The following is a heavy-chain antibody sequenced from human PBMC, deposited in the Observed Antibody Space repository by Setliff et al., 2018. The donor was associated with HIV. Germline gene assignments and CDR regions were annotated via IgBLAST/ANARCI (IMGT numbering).Heavy chain of an antibody. CDR2: IIAILGIP. CDR1: RGTFTSYA. J-gene: IGHJ1*01. Sequence: ASVKVSCKASRGTFTSYAFSWVRQAPGRGLEWMGGIIAILGIPSYAQKFQGRVTITADKSTNTAYMELKSLRSEDTALYYCATGPPYCSGGSCYSSLHHWGQGTLVTVSS. V-gene: IGHV1-69*10. D-gene: IGHD2-15*01. CDR3: ATGPPYCSGGSCYSSLHH.